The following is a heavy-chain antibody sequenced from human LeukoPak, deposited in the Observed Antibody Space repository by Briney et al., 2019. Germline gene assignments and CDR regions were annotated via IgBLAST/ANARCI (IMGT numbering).Heavy chain of an antibody. D-gene: IGHD5-24*01. V-gene: IGHV1-46*01. CDR2: INPSGGST. CDR1: GYTFTSYY. CDR3: ARDVGGDGYNPLFFDY. J-gene: IGHJ4*02. Sequence: GASVKVSCKASGYTFTSYYMHWVRQAPGQGLEWMGLINPSGGSTSYAQKFQGRVTMTRDTSTSTVYMELSSLRSEDTAVYYCARDVGGDGYNPLFFDYWGQGTLVTVSS.